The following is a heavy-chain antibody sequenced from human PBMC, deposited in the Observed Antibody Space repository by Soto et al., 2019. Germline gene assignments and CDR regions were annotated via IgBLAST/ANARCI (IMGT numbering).Heavy chain of an antibody. Sequence: QVQLVQSGAEVKKPGASVKVSCKASGYTFTSYGISWVRQAPGQGLEWMGWISAYNGNTNYAQKVPGRVTPTTATSTSTAYMELRSLRSADTAVYYCARDLYIWGSYRHLDYWGQGTLVTVSS. J-gene: IGHJ4*02. CDR1: GYTFTSYG. CDR2: ISAYNGNT. D-gene: IGHD3-16*02. V-gene: IGHV1-18*01. CDR3: ARDLYIWGSYRHLDY.